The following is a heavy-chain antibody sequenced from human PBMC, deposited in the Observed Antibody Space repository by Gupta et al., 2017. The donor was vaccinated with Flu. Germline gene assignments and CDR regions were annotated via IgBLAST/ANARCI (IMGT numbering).Heavy chain of an antibody. Sequence: QVQLVQSGAEVKKPGSSVKVSCKASGGTFSSYAISWVRQAPGQGLEWMGGIIPIFGTANYAQKFQGRVTITADESTSTAYMELSSLRSEDTAVYYCARSMDIVVVPAATEGAFDIWGQGTMVTVSS. CDR1: GGTFSSYA. D-gene: IGHD2-2*03. J-gene: IGHJ3*02. CDR2: IIPIFGTA. V-gene: IGHV1-69*01. CDR3: ARSMDIVVVPAATEGAFDI.